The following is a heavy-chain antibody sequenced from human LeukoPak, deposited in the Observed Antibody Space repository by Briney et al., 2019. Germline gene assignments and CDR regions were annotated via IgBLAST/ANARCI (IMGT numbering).Heavy chain of an antibody. J-gene: IGHJ4*02. V-gene: IGHV3-21*04. D-gene: IGHD6-19*01. CDR2: ISSSSSYI. CDR3: ARETTVAGTSY. CDR1: GFTFSTYS. Sequence: GGSLRLSCATSGFTFSTYSMNWVRQAPGKGLEWVSSISSSSSYIYYADSVKGRFTISRDNAKNSLYLQMNSLRAEDTAVYYCARETTVAGTSYWGQGTLVTVSS.